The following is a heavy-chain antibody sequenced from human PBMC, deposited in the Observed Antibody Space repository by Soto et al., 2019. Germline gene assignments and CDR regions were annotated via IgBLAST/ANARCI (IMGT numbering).Heavy chain of an antibody. J-gene: IGHJ5*02. V-gene: IGHV4-59*01. CDR1: GGSISSYY. CDR3: ASGRYYFHP. Sequence: SETLCLTCTVSGGSISSYYWSWIRQPPGKGLEWIGHIYYSGSTNYNPSLESRVTISVDTSKNQFSLKLSSVTAADTAVYYCASGRYYFHPLGQGPLVTVS. CDR2: IYYSGST. D-gene: IGHD3-22*01.